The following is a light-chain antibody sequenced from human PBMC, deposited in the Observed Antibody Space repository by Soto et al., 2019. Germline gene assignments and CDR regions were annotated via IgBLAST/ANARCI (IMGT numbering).Light chain of an antibody. CDR1: QYISSW. V-gene: IGKV1-5*03. CDR2: KAP. Sequence: DIQMTQSPSTLSASVGDRVTITCRASQYISSWLAWYQQKPGKAPKLLIYKAPSLERGVPSRFSGSGSGTEFTLTISSLQPDDFATYYCQQYNSQRTFGQGTKVEIK. CDR3: QQYNSQRT. J-gene: IGKJ1*01.